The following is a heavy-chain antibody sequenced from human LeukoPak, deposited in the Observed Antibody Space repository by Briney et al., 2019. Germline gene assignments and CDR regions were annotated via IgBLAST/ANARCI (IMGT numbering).Heavy chain of an antibody. CDR1: GFTFSSYA. CDR2: ISGSGGST. Sequence: PGGSLRLSCAASGFTFSSYAMSWVRQAPGKGLEWISAISGSGGSTYYADPVKGRFTISRDNSKNTLYLQMNSLRAEDTAVYYCAKADSTVTSFDYWGQGTLVTVSS. V-gene: IGHV3-23*01. D-gene: IGHD4-17*01. CDR3: AKADSTVTSFDY. J-gene: IGHJ4*02.